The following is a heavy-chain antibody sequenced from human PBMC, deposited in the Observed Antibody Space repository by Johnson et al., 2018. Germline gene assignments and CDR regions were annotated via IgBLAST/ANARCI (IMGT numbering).Heavy chain of an antibody. V-gene: IGHV3-74*01. CDR3: ARDMDNDYGLDV. Sequence: VQLQESGGGLVQPGGSLRLSCVASGFTFSSYWMHWVRQDPGKGLVWVSRSYSDGIFRNYADPVKGRFLISREHAENSLYLQMNSLRPEETAFYYCARDMDNDYGLDVWGQGTTFTVSS. CDR1: GFTFSSYW. D-gene: IGHD3-10*01. J-gene: IGHJ6*02. CDR2: SYSDGIFR.